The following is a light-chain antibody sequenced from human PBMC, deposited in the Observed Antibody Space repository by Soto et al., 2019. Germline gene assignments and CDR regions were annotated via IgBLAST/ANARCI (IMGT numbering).Light chain of an antibody. V-gene: IGKV1-39*01. Sequence: DLQLTQSPSSLSASVGDRVTITCRASQSISSYLNWYQQRPGKAPNLLIYATSSLRTGVPSRFRGSRSGADFTLTISNLQPEDFATYYCQQSYSTPPTTFGQGTRLEIK. CDR3: QQSYSTPPTT. J-gene: IGKJ5*01. CDR1: QSISSY. CDR2: ATS.